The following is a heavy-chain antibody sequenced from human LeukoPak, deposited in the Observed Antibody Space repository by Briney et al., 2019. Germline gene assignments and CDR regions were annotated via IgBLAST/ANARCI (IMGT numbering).Heavy chain of an antibody. CDR3: ATAAAVPYFDY. CDR2: IWYDGSNK. Sequence: PGGSLRLSCAASGFTFSSYGMHWVRQAPGKGLEGVAVIWYDGSNKYYADSVKGRFTISRDNSKNTLYLQMNSLRAEDTAVYYCATAAAVPYFDYWGQGTLVTVSS. CDR1: GFTFSSYG. J-gene: IGHJ4*02. V-gene: IGHV3-33*01. D-gene: IGHD6-13*01.